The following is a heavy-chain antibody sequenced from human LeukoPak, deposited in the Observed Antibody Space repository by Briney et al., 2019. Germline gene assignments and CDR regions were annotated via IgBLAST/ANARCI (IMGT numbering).Heavy chain of an antibody. J-gene: IGHJ6*03. Sequence: SETLSLTCTVSGGSISSSSYCWGWIRQPPGKGLEWIGSIYYSGSTYYNPSLKSRVTISVDTSKNQFSLKLSSVTAADTAVYYCARHRQDYYDSSGYYTPHYYYYYYMDVWGKGTTVTISS. D-gene: IGHD3-22*01. CDR1: GGSISSSSYC. V-gene: IGHV4-39*01. CDR3: ARHRQDYYDSSGYYTPHYYYYYYMDV. CDR2: IYYSGST.